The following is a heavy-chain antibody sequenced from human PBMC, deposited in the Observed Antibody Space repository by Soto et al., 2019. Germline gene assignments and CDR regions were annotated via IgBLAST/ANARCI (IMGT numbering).Heavy chain of an antibody. D-gene: IGHD4-17*01. CDR1: GYTFTSYD. CDR2: MNPNSGNT. V-gene: IGHV1-8*01. Sequence: ASLKVSCKASGYTFTSYDINWVRQATGQGLEWMGWMNPNSGNTGYAQKFQGRVTMTRNTSISTAYMELSSLRSEDTAVYYCARGWTVTTFYNYWGQGTLVTVSS. J-gene: IGHJ4*02. CDR3: ARGWTVTTFYNY.